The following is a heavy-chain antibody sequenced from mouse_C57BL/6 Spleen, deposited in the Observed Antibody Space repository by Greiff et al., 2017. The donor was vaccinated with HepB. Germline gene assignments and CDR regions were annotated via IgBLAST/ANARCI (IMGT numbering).Heavy chain of an antibody. J-gene: IGHJ4*01. V-gene: IGHV5-16*01. CDR1: GFTFSDYY. CDR3: ARDGNYDAMDY. D-gene: IGHD4-1*01. CDR2: INYDGSST. Sequence: EVQRVESEGGLVQPGSSMKLSCTASGFTFSDYYMAWVRQVPEKGLEWVANINYDGSSTYYLDSLKSRFIISRDNAKNILYLQMSSLKSEDTATYYCARDGNYDAMDYWGQGTSVTVSS.